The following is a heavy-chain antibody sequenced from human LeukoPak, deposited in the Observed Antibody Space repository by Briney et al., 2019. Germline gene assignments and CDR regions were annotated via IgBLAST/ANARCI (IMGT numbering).Heavy chain of an antibody. CDR1: GDSIRKDNW. CDR2: IYDSGKT. Sequence: SETLSLTCSVSGDSIRKDNWWTWVRRSPGKGLEWLGEIYDSGKTNYHPSLRSRIAISIDTAKRQFSPELTAVTAADTAVYYCANHYSGYIDYWGQGTLVTVSS. J-gene: IGHJ4*02. V-gene: IGHV4/OR15-8*02. D-gene: IGHD5-12*01. CDR3: ANHYSGYIDY.